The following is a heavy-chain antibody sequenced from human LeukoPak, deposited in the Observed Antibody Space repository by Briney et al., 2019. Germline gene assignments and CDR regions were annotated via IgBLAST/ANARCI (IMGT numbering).Heavy chain of an antibody. J-gene: IGHJ3*02. CDR1: GFTFTSSA. CDR2: IVVGSGNT. CDR3: AAAYYDILTGYSLFAFDI. V-gene: IGHV1-58*01. D-gene: IGHD3-9*01. Sequence: ASAKVSCKASGFTFTSSAVQWVRQARGQRLEWIGWIVVGSGNTNYAQKFQERVTITRDMSTSTAYMELSSLRSEDTAVYYCAAAYYDILTGYSLFAFDIWGQGTMVTVSS.